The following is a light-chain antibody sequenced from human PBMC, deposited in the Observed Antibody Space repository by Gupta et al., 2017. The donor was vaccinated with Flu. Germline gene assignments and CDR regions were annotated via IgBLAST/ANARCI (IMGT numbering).Light chain of an antibody. Sequence: SALTQPASVSGSPGQSITISCTGTSSDIGGYNYVSWYLQHPGKAPKLMIYEVTNRPSGVSNRFSGSKSGNTASLTVSGLQAEDEADYFCGSYTSSSTWVFGGGTKLTVL. CDR1: SSDIGGYNY. CDR3: GSYTSSSTWV. CDR2: EVT. J-gene: IGLJ3*02. V-gene: IGLV2-14*01.